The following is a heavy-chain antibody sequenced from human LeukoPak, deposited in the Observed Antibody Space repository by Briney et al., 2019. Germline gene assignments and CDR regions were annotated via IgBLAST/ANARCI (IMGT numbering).Heavy chain of an antibody. CDR1: GYSFTSYW. CDR3: ARRGIAAAGKSGFYYYGMDV. J-gene: IGHJ6*02. Sequence: GESLKISCKGSGYSFTSYWIGWVRQMPGKGLEWIGIIYPGDSDTRYSPSFQGQVTISADKSISTAYLQWSGLKASDTAMYYCARRGIAAAGKSGFYYYGMDVWGQGTTVTVSS. D-gene: IGHD6-13*01. V-gene: IGHV5-51*01. CDR2: IYPGDSDT.